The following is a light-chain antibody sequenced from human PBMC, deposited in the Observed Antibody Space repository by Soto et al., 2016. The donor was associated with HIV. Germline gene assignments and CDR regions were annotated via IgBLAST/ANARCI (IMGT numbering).Light chain of an antibody. CDR3: QQSYSTPLT. CDR1: QSISSY. V-gene: IGKV1-39*01. CDR2: ATS. Sequence: DIHMTQSPSSLSASVGDRVTITCRASQSISSYLNWYQQKPRKAPKLLIYATSSLQSGVPSRFSGSGSGTDFTLTISNLQPEDFATYYCQQSYSTPLTFGGGTKEEIK. J-gene: IGKJ4*01.